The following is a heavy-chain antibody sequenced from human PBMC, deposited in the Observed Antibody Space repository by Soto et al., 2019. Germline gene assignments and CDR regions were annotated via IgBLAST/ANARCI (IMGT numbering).Heavy chain of an antibody. CDR1: GGTFSSYT. J-gene: IGHJ4*02. Sequence: QVQLVQSGAEVKKPGSSVKVSCKASGGTFSSYTISWVRQAPGQGLEWMGRIIPILGIANYAQKFQGRVTITADKSTSTAYMELSSLRSEDTAVYYCARDVDSGWTTGDYWGQGTLVTVSS. CDR3: ARDVDSGWTTGDY. CDR2: IIPILGIA. V-gene: IGHV1-69*08. D-gene: IGHD6-19*01.